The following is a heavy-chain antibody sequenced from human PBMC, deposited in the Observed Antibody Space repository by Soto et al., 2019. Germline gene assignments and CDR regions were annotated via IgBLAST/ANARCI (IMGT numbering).Heavy chain of an antibody. CDR3: ARHITMDPLLVY. J-gene: IGHJ4*02. CDR2: IYSGGST. V-gene: IGHV3-53*01. Sequence: EVQLVESGGGLIQPGGSLRLSCAVSGFTVSSNYMSWVRQAPGKGLEWVSVIYSGGSTYYADSVKGRFTISRDNSKSTLYLQMNSLTAEDTAVYYCARHITMDPLLVYWGQGTLVTVSS. D-gene: IGHD3-10*01. CDR1: GFTVSSNY.